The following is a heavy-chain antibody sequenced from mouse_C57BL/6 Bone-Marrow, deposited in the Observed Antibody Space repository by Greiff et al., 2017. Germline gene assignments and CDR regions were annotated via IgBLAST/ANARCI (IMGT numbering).Heavy chain of an antibody. CDR2: IYPTSGRT. V-gene: IGHV1-55*01. D-gene: IGHD4-1*01. Sequence: QVQLKESGAELVKPGASVKMSCKASGYTFTSYWITWVKQRPGQGLEWIGDIYPTSGRTNYNEKFKSKAILTVDTSSNTAYMQLSSLTSEDSAVVYCARSGPVGRSFDYWGQGTTLTVSS. J-gene: IGHJ2*01. CDR3: ARSGPVGRSFDY. CDR1: GYTFTSYW.